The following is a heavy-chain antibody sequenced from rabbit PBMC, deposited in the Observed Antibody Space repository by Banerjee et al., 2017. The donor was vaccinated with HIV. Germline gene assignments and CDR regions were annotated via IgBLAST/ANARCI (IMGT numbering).Heavy chain of an antibody. CDR2: INTSSGNS. J-gene: IGHJ4*01. V-gene: IGHV1S45*01. CDR3: ARDLAGAIGWNFNL. CDR1: GFSFSSTYW. D-gene: IGHD4-1*01. Sequence: QEQLEESGGDLVKPEGSLTLTCTASGFSFSSTYWMYWVRQAPGKGLEWIACINTSSGNSVYATWAKGRFTISKTSSTTVTLQMTSLTAADTATYFCARDLAGAIGWNFNLWGPGTLFTVS.